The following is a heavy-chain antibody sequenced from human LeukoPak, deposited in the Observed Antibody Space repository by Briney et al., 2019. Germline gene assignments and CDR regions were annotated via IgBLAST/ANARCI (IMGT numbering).Heavy chain of an antibody. CDR1: GFTFSGSA. D-gene: IGHD2-2*01. J-gene: IGHJ6*02. V-gene: IGHV3-73*01. Sequence: PGGSLSLSCAASGFTFSGSAMHWVRQASGKGLEWVGRIRSKANSYATAYAASVKGRFTISRDDSKNTAYLQMNSLKTEDTAVYYCTRPLRYDTSWNYYYYGMDVWGQGTTVTVSS. CDR2: IRSKANSYAT. CDR3: TRPLRYDTSWNYYYYGMDV.